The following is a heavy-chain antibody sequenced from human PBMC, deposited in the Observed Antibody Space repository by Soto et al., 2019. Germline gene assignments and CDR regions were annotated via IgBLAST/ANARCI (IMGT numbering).Heavy chain of an antibody. CDR2: IYYSGST. J-gene: IGHJ5*02. CDR1: GGSIRNYY. V-gene: IGHV4-59*06. Sequence: SETLSLTCTVSGGSIRNYYWSWIRQHPGKGLEWIGYIYYSGSTYYNPSLKSRVTISVDTSKNQFSLKLSSVTAADTAVYYCARTPSAWGQGTLVTAPQ. CDR3: ARTPSA.